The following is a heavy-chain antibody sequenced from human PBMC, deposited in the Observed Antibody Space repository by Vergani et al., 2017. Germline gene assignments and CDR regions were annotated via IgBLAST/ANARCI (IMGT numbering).Heavy chain of an antibody. J-gene: IGHJ5*02. CDR1: GFTVSINY. Sequence: EVQLVETGGGLIQPGGSLRLSCAASGFTVSINYMSWVRQAPGKGLEWVSVIYSGGSTYYADSVKGRFTIARDNSKNTLYLQMNSLRAEDTAVYYCARVEDSSSAWGWFDPWGQGTLVTVSS. D-gene: IGHD6-6*01. V-gene: IGHV3-53*02. CDR2: IYSGGST. CDR3: ARVEDSSSAWGWFDP.